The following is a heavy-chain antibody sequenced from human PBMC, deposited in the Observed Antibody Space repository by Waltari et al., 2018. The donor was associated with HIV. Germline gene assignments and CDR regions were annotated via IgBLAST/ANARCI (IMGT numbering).Heavy chain of an antibody. J-gene: IGHJ6*02. CDR3: ARSGGYSNYFWRAGLDV. Sequence: EVQLVESGGGLVQPGGSLRLSCAASGFTFSNYTMNWVRQDPGKGLEGFSYMSRSSSSIFYADSVKGRFTISRDNAKNSLYLQMNSLRVEDTAVYYCARSGGYSNYFWRAGLDVWGQGTTVTVSS. CDR2: MSRSSSSI. V-gene: IGHV3-48*01. D-gene: IGHD4-4*01. CDR1: GFTFSNYT.